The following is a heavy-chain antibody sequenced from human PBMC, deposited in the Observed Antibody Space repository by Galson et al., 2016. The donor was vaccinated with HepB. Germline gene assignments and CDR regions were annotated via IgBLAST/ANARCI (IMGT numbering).Heavy chain of an antibody. CDR3: AKVHHYDSGGPSFYMDV. V-gene: IGHV3-23*01. CDR2: TTAGGVDT. D-gene: IGHD3-22*01. CDR1: GFTFSSNA. J-gene: IGHJ6*03. Sequence: SLRLSCAASGFTFSSNALTWVRQAPGKGLEWVSTTTAGGVDTYYAGSVKGRFTISRDNSGNTLSLQMNSLRAEDTAIYHCAKVHHYDSGGPSFYMDVWGKGTTVTVSS.